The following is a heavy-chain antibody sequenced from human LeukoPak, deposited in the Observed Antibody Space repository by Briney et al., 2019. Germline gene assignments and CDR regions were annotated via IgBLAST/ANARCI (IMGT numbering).Heavy chain of an antibody. D-gene: IGHD2-15*01. V-gene: IGHV1-69*06. J-gene: IGHJ5*02. CDR3: ARDHCSGGSCYGGHWFDP. CDR2: IIPIFGTA. CDR1: GGTFSSYA. Sequence: SVKVSCKASGGTFSSYAISWVRQAPGQGLEWMGGIIPIFGTANYAQKFQGRVTITADKSTSTAYMELSSLRSEDTAVYCRARDHCSGGSCYGGHWFDPWGQGTLVTVSS.